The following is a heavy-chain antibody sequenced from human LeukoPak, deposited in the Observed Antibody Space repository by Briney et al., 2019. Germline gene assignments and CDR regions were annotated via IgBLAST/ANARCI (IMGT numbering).Heavy chain of an antibody. Sequence: PSETLSLTCAVYGGSFSGYYWSWIRQPPGKGLEWIGEINHIGSTNYNPSLKSRVTISVDTSKNQFSLRLSSVTAADTAVYYCARAYYDFWSGRSLGYSYYYMDVWGKGTTVTVSS. CDR3: ARAYYDFWSGRSLGYSYYYMDV. CDR2: INHIGST. V-gene: IGHV4-34*01. J-gene: IGHJ6*03. D-gene: IGHD3-3*01. CDR1: GGSFSGYY.